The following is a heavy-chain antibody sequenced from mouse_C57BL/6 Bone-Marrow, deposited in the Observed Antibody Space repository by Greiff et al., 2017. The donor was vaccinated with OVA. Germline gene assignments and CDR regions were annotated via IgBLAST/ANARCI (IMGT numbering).Heavy chain of an antibody. Sequence: VQLVESGAELARPGASVTLSCKASGYTFTSYGISWVKQRTGQGLEWIGEIYPRSGNTYYNEKFKGKATLTADNTASTTYMSRRSLPSEDAAVYFCAKILLPPVDYWGQGTTLTVSS. CDR2: IYPRSGNT. J-gene: IGHJ2*01. D-gene: IGHD1-1*01. CDR1: GYTFTSYG. V-gene: IGHV1-81*01. CDR3: AKILLPPVDY.